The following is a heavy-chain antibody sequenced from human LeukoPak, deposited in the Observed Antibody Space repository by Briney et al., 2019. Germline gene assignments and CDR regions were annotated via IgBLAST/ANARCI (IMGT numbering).Heavy chain of an antibody. CDR1: GFTFSSHG. J-gene: IGHJ6*03. Sequence: GGSLRLSCAASGFTFSSHGMSWVRQAPGKGLEWVSAISGSGDRTYYADSVKGRFTISRDNSKNTLYLQMNSLRAEDAGVYYCASNYFGSGSMKGDFYYMDVWGKGTTVTISS. V-gene: IGHV3-23*01. D-gene: IGHD3-10*01. CDR2: ISGSGDRT. CDR3: ASNYFGSGSMKGDFYYMDV.